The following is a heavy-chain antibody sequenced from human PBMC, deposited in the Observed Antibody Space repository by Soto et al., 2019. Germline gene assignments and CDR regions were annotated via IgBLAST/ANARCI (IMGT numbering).Heavy chain of an antibody. J-gene: IGHJ6*02. Sequence: SETLSLTCTISGFSIRSSSYYWGLIRQPPGKGLEWFGSIFYSGSTYYNPSLKSRVTISVDTSKNQFSLKLSSVTAADTAVYYCARHLTYCSAGSCYSAFPSYGMDVWGQWTTLSVS. V-gene: IGHV4-39*01. CDR2: IFYSGST. CDR3: ARHLTYCSAGSCYSAFPSYGMDV. D-gene: IGHD2-15*01. CDR1: GFSIRSSSYY.